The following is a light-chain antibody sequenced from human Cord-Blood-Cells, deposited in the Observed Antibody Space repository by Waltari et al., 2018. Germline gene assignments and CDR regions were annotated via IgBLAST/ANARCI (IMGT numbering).Light chain of an antibody. Sequence: SYELTQPPSVSVSPGQTASITCSGDKLGDKYACWYQQKPGQSPVLGIYQDSKRHSGIPERFSGSNSGNTATLTISGTQAMDEADYYCQAWDSSTHVVFGGGTKLTVL. CDR1: KLGDKY. J-gene: IGLJ2*01. V-gene: IGLV3-1*01. CDR3: QAWDSSTHVV. CDR2: QDS.